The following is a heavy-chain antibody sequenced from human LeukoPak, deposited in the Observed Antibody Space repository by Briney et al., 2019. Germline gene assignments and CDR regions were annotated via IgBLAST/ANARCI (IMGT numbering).Heavy chain of an antibody. V-gene: IGHV3-30*02. D-gene: IGHD6-25*01. CDR3: ATAKRGATQRTYFDY. Sequence: AGGSLRLSCAASGFTFSSYGMHWVRQAPGKGLEWVAFIRYDGSNKYYADSVKGRFTISRDNSKNTLYLQMNSLRAEDTAVYYCATAKRGATQRTYFDYWGQGTLVTVSS. J-gene: IGHJ4*02. CDR2: IRYDGSNK. CDR1: GFTFSSYG.